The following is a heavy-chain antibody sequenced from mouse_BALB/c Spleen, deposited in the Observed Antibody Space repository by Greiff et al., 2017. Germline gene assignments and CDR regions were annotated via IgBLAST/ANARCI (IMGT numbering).Heavy chain of an antibody. CDR1: GFTFSSYG. D-gene: IGHD1-1*02. J-gene: IGHJ2*01. CDR2: INSNGGST. Sequence: EVHVVESGGGLVQPGGSLKLSCAASGFTFSSYGMSWVRQTPDKRLELVATINSNGGSTYYPDSVKGRFTISRDNAKNTLYLQMSSLKSEDTAMYYCARDGNFDYWGQGTTVTVSS. CDR3: ARDGNFDY. V-gene: IGHV5-6-3*01.